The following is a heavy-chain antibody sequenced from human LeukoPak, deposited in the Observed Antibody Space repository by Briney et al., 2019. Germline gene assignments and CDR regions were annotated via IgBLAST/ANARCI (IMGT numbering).Heavy chain of an antibody. D-gene: IGHD2-2*01. CDR2: ISWNSGSI. V-gene: IGHV3-9*01. CDR1: GFTFDDYA. Sequence: GGSLRLSCAASGFTFDDYAMHWVRQAPGKGLEWVSGISWNSGSIGYADSVKGRFTISRDNAKNSLYLQMNSLRAEDTAVYYCVELGSSASDLWGQGTLVTVSS. CDR3: VELGSSASDL. J-gene: IGHJ4*02.